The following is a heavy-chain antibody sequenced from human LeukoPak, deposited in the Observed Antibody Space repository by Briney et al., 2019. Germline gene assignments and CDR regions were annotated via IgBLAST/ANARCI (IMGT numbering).Heavy chain of an antibody. CDR2: IYSSGMT. J-gene: IGHJ4*02. D-gene: IGHD3/OR15-3a*01. CDR3: ARRTPGPQLDEYVAYYFDL. V-gene: IGHV4-4*09. Sequence: LETLSLTCTVSGGSITTDCWIWIRQPPGKGLEWIAYIYSSGMTKYNPSLRSRGTISVDPSKNQLSLKLNSVTAADTAVYYCARRTPGPQLDEYVAYYFDLWGQGTLVTVSS. CDR1: GGSITTDC.